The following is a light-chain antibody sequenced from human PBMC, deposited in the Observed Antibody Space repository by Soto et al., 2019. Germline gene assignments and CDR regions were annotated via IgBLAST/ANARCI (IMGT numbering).Light chain of an antibody. J-gene: IGLJ2*01. CDR1: SSNIGAGYD. CDR2: GNS. CDR3: QSYDSSLSGPS. Sequence: QSVLTQPPSVSGAPGQRVTISCTGSSSNIGAGYDVHWYQQLPGTAPKLLIYGNSNRPSGVPDRFSGSKSGTSASLAITGLQADDEAEYYCQSYDSSLSGPSFGGGTKLTVL. V-gene: IGLV1-40*01.